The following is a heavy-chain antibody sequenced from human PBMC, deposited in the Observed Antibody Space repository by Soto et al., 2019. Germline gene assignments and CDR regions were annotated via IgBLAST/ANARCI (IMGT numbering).Heavy chain of an antibody. V-gene: IGHV3-48*01. J-gene: IGHJ4*02. CDR3: AKAQSRYLDY. Sequence: EVQLVESGGGLVQPGGSLRLSCAASGFTFSSFGMNWVRQAPGKGLEWVSYISSSSSNIYYADSVKGRFTISRDNAKNSLYLQMNSLRAEDTVVYYCAKAQSRYLDYWGQGTLATVSS. CDR1: GFTFSSFG. CDR2: ISSSSSNI.